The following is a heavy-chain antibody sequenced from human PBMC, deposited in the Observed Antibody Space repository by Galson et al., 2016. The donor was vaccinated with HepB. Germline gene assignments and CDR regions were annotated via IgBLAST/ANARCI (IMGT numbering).Heavy chain of an antibody. D-gene: IGHD5-12*01. CDR3: ARAPTWIPSLDY. Sequence: SLRLSCAAFGFTLSTRYNLNWVRQAPGKGLEWVASISGSRSYIIYADSVKGRFTISRDDAKNSLYLQMNSLRVEDTAVYYCARAPTWIPSLDYWGQGSLVTVSS. V-gene: IGHV3-21*06. CDR1: GFTLSTRYN. CDR2: ISGSRSYI. J-gene: IGHJ4*02.